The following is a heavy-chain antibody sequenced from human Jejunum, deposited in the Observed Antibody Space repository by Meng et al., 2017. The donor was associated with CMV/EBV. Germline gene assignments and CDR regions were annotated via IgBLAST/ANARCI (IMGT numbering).Heavy chain of an antibody. CDR3: AKDKGLRYLEWSVV. CDR2: IWYDGSNK. Sequence: SGFTFSVSGMHWVRQAPGKGLEWVAFIWYDGSNKNFADSVKGRFTISRDNSKNTVYLQMNSLRPEDTAVYFCAKDKGLRYLEWSVVRGQGTLVTVSS. J-gene: IGHJ4*02. V-gene: IGHV3-30*02. D-gene: IGHD3-3*01. CDR1: GFTFSVSG.